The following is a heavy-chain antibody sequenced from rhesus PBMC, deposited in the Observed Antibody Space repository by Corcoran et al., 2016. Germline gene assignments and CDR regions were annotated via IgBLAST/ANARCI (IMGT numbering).Heavy chain of an antibody. Sequence: QVQLVQSGAEVKKPGSSVKVSCKASGYTFTDYYMHWVRQAPGQGLEWMGEITPKTGGTKHDRKCQGRVTITRDTSTSTAYMELSSLRSEDTAVYYCETRYSSANSFDYWGQGVLVTVSS. CDR2: ITPKTGGT. CDR1: GYTFTDYY. J-gene: IGHJ4*01. V-gene: IGHV1-138*01. D-gene: IGHD6-31*01. CDR3: ETRYSSANSFDY.